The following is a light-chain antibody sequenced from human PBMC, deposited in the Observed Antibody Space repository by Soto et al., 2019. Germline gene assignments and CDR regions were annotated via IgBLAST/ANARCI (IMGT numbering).Light chain of an antibody. Sequence: NEMSQNARTRSASGKDIDIVAGRASQSISSWLAWYQQKPGKAPKLLIFAASSLQSGVPSRFSGSGSGTDFTLTISSLQPEDFATYYCHQSYSTPWTFGRGTKVDIK. CDR3: HQSYSTPWT. J-gene: IGKJ1*01. CDR2: AAS. V-gene: IGKV1-39*01. CDR1: QSISSW.